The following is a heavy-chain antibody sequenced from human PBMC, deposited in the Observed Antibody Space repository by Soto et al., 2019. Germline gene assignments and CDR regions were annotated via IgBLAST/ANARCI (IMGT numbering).Heavy chain of an antibody. Sequence: GESLKISCKGSGYSFTSYWISWVRQMPGKGLEGMGRIDPSDSYTNYSPSFQGHVTISADKSISTASLQWSSLKASHPAMSYCASLTDSSGYYYHYWGQGTLVTVS. CDR3: ASLTDSSGYYYHY. CDR2: IDPSDSYT. D-gene: IGHD3-22*01. V-gene: IGHV5-10-1*01. J-gene: IGHJ4*02. CDR1: GYSFTSYW.